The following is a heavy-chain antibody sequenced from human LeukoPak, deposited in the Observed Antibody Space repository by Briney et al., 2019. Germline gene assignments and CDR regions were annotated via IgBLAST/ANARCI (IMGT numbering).Heavy chain of an antibody. D-gene: IGHD2-2*01. CDR1: GFSLSTRGMR. CDR3: ARMGCSSTSCYGGDY. V-gene: IGHV2-70*04. J-gene: IGHJ4*02. Sequence: SGPALVKPTQTLTLTCTFSGFSLSTRGMRVSWIRQPPGKALEWLARIDWDDDKFYSTSLKTRLTISKDTSKNQVVLTMTNMDPVDTATYYCARMGCSSTSCYGGDYWGQGTLVTVSS. CDR2: IDWDDDK.